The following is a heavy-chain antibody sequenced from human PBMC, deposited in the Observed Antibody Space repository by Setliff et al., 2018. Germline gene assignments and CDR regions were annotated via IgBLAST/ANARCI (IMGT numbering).Heavy chain of an antibody. J-gene: IGHJ6*03. Sequence: GGSLRLSCAASGFTFSNYWMHWVRQAPGKGLVWVSRIYTDGTITSYADSVKGRFTISRDNVQNTLHLQMDSLRAEDTAVYYCARGQQQLWPQADNYYMDVWGKGTTVTVSS. CDR3: ARGQQQLWPQADNYYMDV. CDR2: IYTDGTIT. V-gene: IGHV3-74*01. CDR1: GFTFSNYW. D-gene: IGHD5-18*01.